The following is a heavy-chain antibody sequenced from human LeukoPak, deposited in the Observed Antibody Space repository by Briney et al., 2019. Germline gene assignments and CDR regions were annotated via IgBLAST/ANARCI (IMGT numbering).Heavy chain of an antibody. CDR2: ISYDGSNK. D-gene: IGHD6-19*01. Sequence: GGSLRLSCAASGFTFSSYGMHWVRQAPGKGLEWVAVISYDGSNKYYADSVKGRFTISRDNSKNTLYLQMNSLRAEDTAVYYCARDAGYSSGWFDYWGQGTLVTVSS. CDR3: ARDAGYSSGWFDY. V-gene: IGHV3-30*03. CDR1: GFTFSSYG. J-gene: IGHJ4*02.